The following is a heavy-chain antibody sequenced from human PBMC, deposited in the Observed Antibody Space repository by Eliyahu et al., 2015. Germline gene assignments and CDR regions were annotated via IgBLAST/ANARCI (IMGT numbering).Heavy chain of an antibody. CDR3: ALNPSGRYGFFVY. D-gene: IGHD1-26*01. CDR2: INSDGRTT. Sequence: EVQVVESGGGLLQAGGSLRLSCAAPGSXFSDSWMHWVRQXPGKGLVWVARINSDGRTTNYADSVRGRFTISRDNAKNTVHLQMNSLTADDTAVYYCALNPSGRYGFFVYWGQGALVTVSS. CDR1: GSXFSDSW. V-gene: IGHV3-74*01. J-gene: IGHJ4*02.